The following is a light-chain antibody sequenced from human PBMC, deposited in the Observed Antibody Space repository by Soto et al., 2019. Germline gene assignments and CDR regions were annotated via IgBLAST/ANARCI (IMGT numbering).Light chain of an antibody. V-gene: IGLV2-14*03. CDR2: DVS. J-gene: IGLJ1*01. CDR1: SSDVGGYNY. Sequence: QSVLTQPASVSGSPGQSITISCTGTSSDVGGYNYVSWYQHHPGKAPKLLIYDVSIRPSGVSNRFSGSKSGNTASLTISGLQTEDEADYYCDSYTSNTTLYVFGTGTKVTVL. CDR3: DSYTSNTTLYV.